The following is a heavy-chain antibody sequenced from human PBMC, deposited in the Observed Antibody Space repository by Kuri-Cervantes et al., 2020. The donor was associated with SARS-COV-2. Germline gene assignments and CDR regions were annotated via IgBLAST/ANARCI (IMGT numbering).Heavy chain of an antibody. J-gene: IGHJ4*02. CDR1: GFLFSASA. Sequence: GESLKISCEVSGFLFSASAIHWVRQGSGKGLEWVGRVRGKANNYATAYAASVKGRFTISRDDSKNMAYLQMSSLRAEDTAVYYCARDLRLGKSLDYWGQGTLVTVSS. CDR3: ARDLRLGKSLDY. CDR2: VRGKANNYAT. V-gene: IGHV3-73*01. D-gene: IGHD7-27*01.